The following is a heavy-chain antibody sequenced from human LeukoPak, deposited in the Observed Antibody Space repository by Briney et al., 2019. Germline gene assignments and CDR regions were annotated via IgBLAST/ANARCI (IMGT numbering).Heavy chain of an antibody. CDR2: IYFSGST. CDR1: GGSISSGDYY. CDR3: ARGDYGLNVDY. Sequence: SETLSLTCTVSGGSISSGDYYWSWIRQPPGKGLEWIGYIYFSGSTYYNPSLKSRVTISVDTSKNQFSLKLSSVTAADTAVYYCARGDYGLNVDYWGQGTLVTVSS. D-gene: IGHD4-17*01. J-gene: IGHJ4*02. V-gene: IGHV4-30-4*01.